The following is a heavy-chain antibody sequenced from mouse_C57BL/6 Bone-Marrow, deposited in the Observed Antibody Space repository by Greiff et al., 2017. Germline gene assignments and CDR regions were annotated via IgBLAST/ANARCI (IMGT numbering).Heavy chain of an antibody. CDR3: AREKGNYEYDFAY. Sequence: QVQLQQPGAELVKPGASVKLSCKASGYTFTSYWMQWVKQRPGQGLEWIGEIDPSDSYTNYNQKFKGNANLTVDTSSSTAYMQLSSLTSEDSAVYYCAREKGNYEYDFAYWGQGTLVTVSA. D-gene: IGHD2-4*01. J-gene: IGHJ3*01. CDR2: IDPSDSYT. V-gene: IGHV1-50*01. CDR1: GYTFTSYW.